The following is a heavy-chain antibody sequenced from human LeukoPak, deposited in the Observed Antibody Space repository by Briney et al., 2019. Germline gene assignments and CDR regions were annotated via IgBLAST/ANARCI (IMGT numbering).Heavy chain of an antibody. D-gene: IGHD6-6*01. V-gene: IGHV4-4*02. CDR3: ASRAIAARETIDY. J-gene: IGHJ4*02. CDR2: IYHSGST. Sequence: KPSGTLSLTCAVSGGSISSSNWWSWVRQPPGKGLEWIGEIYHSGSTNYNPSLKSRVTISVDTSKNQFSLKLSSVTAADTAVYYCASRAIAARETIDYWGQGTLVTVSS. CDR1: GGSISSSNW.